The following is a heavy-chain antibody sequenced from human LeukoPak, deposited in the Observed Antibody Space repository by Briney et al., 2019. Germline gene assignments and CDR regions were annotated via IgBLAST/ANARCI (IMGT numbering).Heavy chain of an antibody. CDR1: GVSISTSSYY. Sequence: PSETLSLTCTVSGVSISTSSYYWGWIRQPPGKGLEWIGSISYSGSTYYNPSLKSRVTISLGTSNNQFSLKLSSVTAADTAVYYCARGSGNPNWGQGTLVTVSS. J-gene: IGHJ4*02. V-gene: IGHV4-39*07. D-gene: IGHD1-26*01. CDR2: ISYSGST. CDR3: ARGSGNPN.